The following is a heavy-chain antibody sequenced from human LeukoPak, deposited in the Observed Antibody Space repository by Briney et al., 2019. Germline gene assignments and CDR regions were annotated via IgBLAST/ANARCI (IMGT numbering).Heavy chain of an antibody. CDR1: GYTFTGCY. V-gene: IGHV1-2*02. Sequence: ASVKVSCKASGYTFTGCYMHWVRQAPGQGLEWMGWINPNSGGTNYAQKFQGRVTMTRDTSISTAYMELSRLRSDDTAVYYCARDRQRLGIPIDYWGQGTLVTVSS. D-gene: IGHD6-19*01. J-gene: IGHJ4*02. CDR3: ARDRQRLGIPIDY. CDR2: INPNSGGT.